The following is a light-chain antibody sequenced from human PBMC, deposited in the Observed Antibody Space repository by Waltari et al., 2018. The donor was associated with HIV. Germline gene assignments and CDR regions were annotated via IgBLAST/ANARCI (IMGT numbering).Light chain of an antibody. V-gene: IGLV3-10*01. CDR2: KDN. Sequence: SHELTQPSSLSVSPGQTARITCSGAVLPKKYAFLYQQKSGQAPVLVIYKDNRRPSDIPERISGSSSGTMATLTISGAQVDDEADYYCYSADDSGYYKGFGGGTKLTVL. J-gene: IGLJ2*01. CDR3: YSADDSGYYKG. CDR1: VLPKKY.